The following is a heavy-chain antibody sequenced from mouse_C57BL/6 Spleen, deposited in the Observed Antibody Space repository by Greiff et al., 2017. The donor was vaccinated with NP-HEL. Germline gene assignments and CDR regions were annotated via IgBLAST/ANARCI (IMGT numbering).Heavy chain of an antibody. CDR1: GYTFTDYN. CDR3: ARDYYGSSFYFDY. CDR2: INPNNGGT. J-gene: IGHJ2*01. Sequence: VQLQQSGPELVKPGASVKISCKASGYTFTDYNMDWVKQSHGKSLEWIGDINPNNGGTIYNQKFKGKATLTVDKSSSTAYMELRSLTSEDTAVYYCARDYYGSSFYFDYWGQGTTLTVSS. V-gene: IGHV1-18*01. D-gene: IGHD1-1*01.